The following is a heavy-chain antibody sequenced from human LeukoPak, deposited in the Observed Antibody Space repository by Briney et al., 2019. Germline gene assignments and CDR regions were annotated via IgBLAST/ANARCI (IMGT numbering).Heavy chain of an antibody. Sequence: PGGSLRLSCAASGNYWMHWIRQAPGKGLVWVSHINSDGSWTSYADSVKGRFTISRDNSKNTLYLQMNSLRAEDTAVYYCARDVIQLWLVGYYGMDVWGQGTTVTVSS. CDR2: INSDGSWT. D-gene: IGHD5-18*01. V-gene: IGHV3-74*01. CDR3: ARDVIQLWLVGYYGMDV. J-gene: IGHJ6*02. CDR1: GNYW.